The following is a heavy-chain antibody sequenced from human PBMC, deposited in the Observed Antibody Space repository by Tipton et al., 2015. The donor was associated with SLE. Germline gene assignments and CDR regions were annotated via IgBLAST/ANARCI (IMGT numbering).Heavy chain of an antibody. Sequence: TLSLTCAVDGGSLSGYWWSWIRQPPGKGLEWIGEIFHSGRSNYNPSLKSRITISVDTSKNQFSLKLNSVTAADTAVYFCARRGDWWYFDLWGRGTLVTVSS. V-gene: IGHV4-34*12. J-gene: IGHJ2*01. CDR3: ARRGDWWYFDL. D-gene: IGHD3/OR15-3a*01. CDR2: IFHSGRS. CDR1: GGSLSGYW.